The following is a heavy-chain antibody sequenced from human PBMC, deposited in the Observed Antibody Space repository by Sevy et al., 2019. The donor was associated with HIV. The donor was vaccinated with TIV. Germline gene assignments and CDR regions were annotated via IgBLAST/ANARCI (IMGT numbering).Heavy chain of an antibody. D-gene: IGHD3-22*01. Sequence: GGSLRLSCSVSGFTFSNDGMDWVRQAPGKGLEWISYISADGGTIFYADSVRGRFTISRDNAKNSLYLQMSSLRAEDTAVYYCARDRYYDSSGYGGPRDDYWGQGAQVTVSS. CDR3: ARDRYYDSSGYGGPRDDY. V-gene: IGHV3-48*04. CDR2: ISADGGTI. J-gene: IGHJ4*02. CDR1: GFTFSNDG.